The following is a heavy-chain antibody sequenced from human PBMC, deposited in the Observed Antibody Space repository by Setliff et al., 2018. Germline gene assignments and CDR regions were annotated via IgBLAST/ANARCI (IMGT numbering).Heavy chain of an antibody. D-gene: IGHD3-3*01. CDR3: ARGRDSWSGYLVY. J-gene: IGHJ4*02. CDR2: INPNSGGT. Sequence: GASVKVSCKASGYTFTGYYMHWVRQAPGQGLEWMGWINPNSGGTNYAQKFQGWVTMTRDTSISTAYMELSRLRSDDTAVYYCARGRDSWSGYLVYWGQGTLVTVSS. CDR1: GYTFTGYY. V-gene: IGHV1-2*04.